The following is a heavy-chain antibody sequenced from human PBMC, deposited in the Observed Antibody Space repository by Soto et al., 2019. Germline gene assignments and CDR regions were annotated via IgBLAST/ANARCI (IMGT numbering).Heavy chain of an antibody. CDR2: IYYSGST. CDR1: GGSIISYD. Sequence: TSETLSLTCTVSGGSIISYDWSWIRQPPGKGLEWIGYIYYSGSTNYNPSLKSRVTISVDTSKNQFSLKLSSVTAADTAVYYCARGRYYDSSGYYYIWGQGTLVTVSS. D-gene: IGHD3-22*01. V-gene: IGHV4-59*08. CDR3: ARGRYYDSSGYYYI. J-gene: IGHJ4*02.